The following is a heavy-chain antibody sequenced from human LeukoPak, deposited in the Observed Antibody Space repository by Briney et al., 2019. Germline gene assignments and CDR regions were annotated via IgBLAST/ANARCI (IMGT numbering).Heavy chain of an antibody. CDR3: AKDQIRERYYNGSGRRAPFDY. CDR1: GFTFSSYA. V-gene: IGHV3-23*01. D-gene: IGHD3-10*01. CDR2: ISGSGGST. J-gene: IGHJ4*02. Sequence: GGSLRLSCAASGFTFSSYAMSWVRQAPGKGLEWVSAISGSGGSTYYADSVKGRFTISRDNSKNTLYLQMNSLRAEDTAVYYCAKDQIRERYYNGSGRRAPFDYWGQGTLVTVSP.